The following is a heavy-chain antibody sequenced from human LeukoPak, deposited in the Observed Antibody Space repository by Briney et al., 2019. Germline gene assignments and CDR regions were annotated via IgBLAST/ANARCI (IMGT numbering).Heavy chain of an antibody. CDR2: ISAYNGNT. J-gene: IGHJ3*02. V-gene: IGHV1-18*01. CDR3: ARVAQNYYDSSGYDAFDI. D-gene: IGHD3-22*01. Sequence: ASVKVSCKASGYTFTSYGISWVRLAPGQGLEWMGWISAYNGNTNYAQKIQGRVTMTTDTSTSTAYMELRSLRSDDTAVYYCARVAQNYYDSSGYDAFDIWGQGTLVTVSS. CDR1: GYTFTSYG.